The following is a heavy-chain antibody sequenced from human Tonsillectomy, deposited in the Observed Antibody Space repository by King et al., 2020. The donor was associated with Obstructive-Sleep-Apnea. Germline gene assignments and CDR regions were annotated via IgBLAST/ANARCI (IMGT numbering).Heavy chain of an antibody. D-gene: IGHD2/OR15-2a*01. Sequence: LQLQESGPGLVKPSETLSLTCTVSGGSITSSDYYWVWISQPPGKGLEWIGTINHSGGIYYTPSLKSRVIISIDMLNNQFSLELSSVIAADTAVYYCARMQIGTMNTYWGQGTLVTVSS. CDR3: ARMQIGTMNTY. V-gene: IGHV4-39*07. CDR1: GGSITSSDYY. CDR2: INHSGGI. J-gene: IGHJ4*02.